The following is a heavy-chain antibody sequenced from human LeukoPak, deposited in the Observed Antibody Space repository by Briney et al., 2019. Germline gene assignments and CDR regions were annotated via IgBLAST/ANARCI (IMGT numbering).Heavy chain of an antibody. CDR3: ARVLTPGYSYGYDY. D-gene: IGHD5-18*01. Sequence: PPETLSLTCAVYGGSFSGYYWSWIRQPPGKGLEWIGEINHSGSTNYNPSLKSRVTISVDTSKNQFSLKLSSVTAADTAVYYCARVLTPGYSYGYDYWGQGTLVTVSS. J-gene: IGHJ4*02. CDR2: INHSGST. CDR1: GGSFSGYY. V-gene: IGHV4-34*01.